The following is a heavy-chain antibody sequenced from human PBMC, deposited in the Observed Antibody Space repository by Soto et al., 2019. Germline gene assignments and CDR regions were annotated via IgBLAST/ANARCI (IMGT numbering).Heavy chain of an antibody. V-gene: IGHV3-23*01. D-gene: IGHD1-1*01. Sequence: GGSLRLSCVASGFSFSDYAMTWVRQAPGKGLEWVSGIGNRGDTTDYADSVKGRSTISRDNSKNMLFLQMNSLRVEDTAIYYCARDLNWNDGSHWGQGTLVTVSS. CDR1: GFSFSDYA. J-gene: IGHJ4*02. CDR2: IGNRGDTT. CDR3: ARDLNWNDGSH.